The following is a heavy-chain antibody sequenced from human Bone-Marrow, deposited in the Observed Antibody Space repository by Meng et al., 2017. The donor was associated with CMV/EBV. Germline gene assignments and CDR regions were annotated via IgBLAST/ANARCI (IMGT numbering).Heavy chain of an antibody. CDR3: ARGRINYGAFDGAGLMDI. D-gene: IGHD3-16*01. V-gene: IGHV3-23*01. CDR1: GFIFTFYV. J-gene: IGHJ6*02. CDR2: ISSGGEST. Sequence: GGSLRLSCAGSGFIFTFYVMSWVRQAPGKGLEWLSVISSGGESTYYEASVKGRFTISRDNSKNTVYLQMKSLRAEDTDIDYCARGRINYGAFDGAGLMDIWGQGTTVTVSS.